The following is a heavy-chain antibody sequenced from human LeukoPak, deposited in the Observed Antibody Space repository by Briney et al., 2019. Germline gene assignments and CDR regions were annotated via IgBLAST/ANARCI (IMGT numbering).Heavy chain of an antibody. V-gene: IGHV3-7*01. CDR1: GFTFSTYW. Sequence: GGSLRLSCAASGFTFSTYWMSWVRQAPGKGLEWVANIKQDGSEKYYVDSVKGRFTISRDNAKNSLFLQMNNLRAEDTAVYYCAELGITMIGGVWGKGTTVTISS. D-gene: IGHD3-10*02. CDR2: IKQDGSEK. J-gene: IGHJ6*04. CDR3: AELGITMIGGV.